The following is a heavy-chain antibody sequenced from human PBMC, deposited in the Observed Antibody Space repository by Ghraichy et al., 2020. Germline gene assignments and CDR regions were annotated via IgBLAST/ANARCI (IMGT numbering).Heavy chain of an antibody. CDR1: GFSLSTSGVG. Sequence: SGPTLVKPTQTLTLTCTFSGFSLSTSGVGVGWIRQPPGKALEWLALIYWNDDKRYSPSLKSRLTITKDTSKNQVVLTMTNMDPVDTATYYCAHSQGTYYYGSGSSHYFDYWGQGTLVTVSS. CDR2: IYWNDDK. V-gene: IGHV2-5*01. CDR3: AHSQGTYYYGSGSSHYFDY. J-gene: IGHJ4*02. D-gene: IGHD3-10*01.